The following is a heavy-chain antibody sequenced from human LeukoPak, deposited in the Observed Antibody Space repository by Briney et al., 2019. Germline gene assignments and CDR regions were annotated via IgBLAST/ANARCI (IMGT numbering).Heavy chain of an antibody. D-gene: IGHD6-19*01. Sequence: PGGSLRLSCAASGFTFSSYAMSWVRQAPGKGLEWVSAISGSGGSTYYADSVKGRFTISRDNAKNSLFLQMNSLRAEDTAVYYCASFETVAANWFDPWGRGTLVTVSS. V-gene: IGHV3-23*01. CDR3: ASFETVAANWFDP. J-gene: IGHJ5*02. CDR1: GFTFSSYA. CDR2: ISGSGGST.